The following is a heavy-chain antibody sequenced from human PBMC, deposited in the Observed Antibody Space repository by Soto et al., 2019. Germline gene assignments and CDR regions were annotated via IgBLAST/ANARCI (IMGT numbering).Heavy chain of an antibody. CDR3: TKDGSGHGTHLFDY. D-gene: IGHD6-25*01. CDR1: VFTGSCYA. J-gene: IGHJ4*02. Sequence: GGSLRLSCAASVFTGSCYALSWFRQAPGKGLEWISSTSCSSSYIYYADSVKSRFTISRDNAKNPLYLQMNCLRAEDTAVYYCTKDGSGHGTHLFDYWGQGTLVTVSS. CDR2: TSCSSSYI. V-gene: IGHV3-21*01.